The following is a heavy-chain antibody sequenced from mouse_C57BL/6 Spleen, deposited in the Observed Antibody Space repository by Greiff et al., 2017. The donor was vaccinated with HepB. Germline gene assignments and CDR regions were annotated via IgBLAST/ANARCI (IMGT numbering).Heavy chain of an antibody. J-gene: IGHJ4*01. CDR2: ISYDGSN. Sequence: VQLKESGPGLVKPSQSLSLTCSVTGYSITSGYYWNWIRQFPGNKLEWMGYISYDGSNNYNPSLKNRISITRDTSKNQFFLKLNSVTTEDTATYYCASDRPAYFMGNYAMDYWGQGTSVTVSS. V-gene: IGHV3-6*01. CDR1: GYSITSGYY. CDR3: ASDRPAYFMGNYAMDY. D-gene: IGHD2-10*01.